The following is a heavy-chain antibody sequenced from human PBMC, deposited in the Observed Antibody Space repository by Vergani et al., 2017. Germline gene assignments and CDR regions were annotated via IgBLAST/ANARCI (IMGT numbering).Heavy chain of an antibody. J-gene: IGHJ3*02. D-gene: IGHD4-17*01. V-gene: IGHV5-51*03. Sequence: EVQLVQSGAEVKKPGESLKISCQGSGYRITNYWIAWLPQRPGKGLEWMGIIYAGDSDTRYSPSFQGQVTISADKSISTAYLQWSSLKASDTAMYYCARRGDYGNAFDIWGKGTMVTVSS. CDR1: GYRITNYW. CDR3: ARRGDYGNAFDI. CDR2: IYAGDSDT.